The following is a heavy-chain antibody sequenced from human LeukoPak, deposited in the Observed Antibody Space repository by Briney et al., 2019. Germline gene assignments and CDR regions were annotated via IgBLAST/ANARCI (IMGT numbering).Heavy chain of an antibody. CDR3: ARGRSSSTSYFYYSMDV. CDR2: VRYDGNDN. V-gene: IGHV3-30*02. D-gene: IGHD2-2*01. CDR1: GFTFSSYG. Sequence: PGGSLRLSCAASGFTFSSYGMHWVRQAPGKGLEWVASVRYDGNDNYYADSVKGRFTISRDNSKNTLYLQMNSLRAEDTAVYYCARGRSSSTSYFYYSMDVWGQGTTVTVSS. J-gene: IGHJ6*02.